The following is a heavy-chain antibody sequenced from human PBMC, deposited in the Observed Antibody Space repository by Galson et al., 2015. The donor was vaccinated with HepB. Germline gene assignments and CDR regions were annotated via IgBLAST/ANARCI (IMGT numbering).Heavy chain of an antibody. V-gene: IGHV3-7*01. CDR3: ARGGPNSKYSCMDV. Sequence: SLRLSCAASGFTFNNYWMNWVRQAPGKGLEWVANINQDGSEENYVDSVKGRFTISRDNADNSLYLQMSSLRGEDTAVYYCARGGPNSKYSCMDVWGKGTTVTVSS. D-gene: IGHD2/OR15-2a*01. J-gene: IGHJ6*03. CDR1: GFTFNNYW. CDR2: INQDGSEE.